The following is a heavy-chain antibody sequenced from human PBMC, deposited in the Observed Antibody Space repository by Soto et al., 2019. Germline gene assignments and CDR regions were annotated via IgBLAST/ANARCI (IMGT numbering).Heavy chain of an antibody. Sequence: QVQLVESGGGVVQPGWSLRLSCAASGFTFRSYAMHWVRQAPGKGLECVAVIADDGSNKFYRDYVRGRFTISRDNSENTLYLQINRLRYEDTAVYYCARGDREDIAVVIGVRPGEYGVDVWGQGTTVTVSS. V-gene: IGHV3-30-3*01. CDR2: IADDGSNK. CDR3: ARGDREDIAVVIGVRPGEYGVDV. D-gene: IGHD2-15*01. J-gene: IGHJ6*02. CDR1: GFTFRSYA.